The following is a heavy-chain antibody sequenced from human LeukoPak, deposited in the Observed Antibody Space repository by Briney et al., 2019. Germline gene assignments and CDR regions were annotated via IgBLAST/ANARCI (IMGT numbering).Heavy chain of an antibody. J-gene: IGHJ4*02. Sequence: ASVTVSCKASGYIFTDYYIHWVRQAPEQGHEWMGRINPNSGGTNFAQKFQARVTMTSDTSISTAYMEVSGLESDDTAVYYCARARYCYTTSCPLDYWGQGTLVTVSS. CDR1: GYIFTDYY. V-gene: IGHV1-2*06. CDR2: INPNSGGT. D-gene: IGHD2-2*01. CDR3: ARARYCYTTSCPLDY.